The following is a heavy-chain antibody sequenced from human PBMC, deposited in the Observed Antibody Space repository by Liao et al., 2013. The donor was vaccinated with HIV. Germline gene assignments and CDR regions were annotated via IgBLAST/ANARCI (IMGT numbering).Heavy chain of an antibody. CDR3: ARERVAAAGGIDY. V-gene: IGHV4-30-4*08. CDR2: IYYSGST. CDR1: GGSISSYY. J-gene: IGHJ4*02. Sequence: QVQLQESGPGLVKASETLSLTCTVSGGSISSYYWGWIRQPPGKGLEWIGYIYYSGSTYYNPSLKSRVTISVDTSKNQFSLKLSSVTAADTAVYYCARERVAAAGGIDYWGQGTLVTVSS. D-gene: IGHD6-13*01.